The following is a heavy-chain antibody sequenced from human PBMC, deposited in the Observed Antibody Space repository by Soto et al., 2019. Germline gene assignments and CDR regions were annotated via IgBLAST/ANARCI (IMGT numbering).Heavy chain of an antibody. CDR1: GFTFDDYG. Sequence: GGSLRLSCAASGFTFDDYGMSWVRQAPGKGLEWVSGINWNGGSTGYADSVKGRFTISRDNAKNSLYLQMNSLRAEDTALYYCARDQLRFLEWLSGGRTRHYGMDVWGQGTTVTVSS. D-gene: IGHD3-3*01. J-gene: IGHJ6*02. V-gene: IGHV3-20*04. CDR2: INWNGGST. CDR3: ARDQLRFLEWLSGGRTRHYGMDV.